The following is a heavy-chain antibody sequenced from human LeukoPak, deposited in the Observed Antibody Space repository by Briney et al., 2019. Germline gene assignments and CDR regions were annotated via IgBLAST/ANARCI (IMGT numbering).Heavy chain of an antibody. D-gene: IGHD7-27*01. J-gene: IGHJ6*02. CDR3: ARRAGDQRYGMDV. Sequence: SETLSLTCTVSGGSISSYYWSWIRQPPGKGLEWIGYIYYSGSTNYNPSLKSRVTISVDTSKNQFFLKLSSVTAADTAVFYCARRAGDQRYGMDVWGQGTTVTVSS. CDR1: GGSISSYY. V-gene: IGHV4-59*08. CDR2: IYYSGST.